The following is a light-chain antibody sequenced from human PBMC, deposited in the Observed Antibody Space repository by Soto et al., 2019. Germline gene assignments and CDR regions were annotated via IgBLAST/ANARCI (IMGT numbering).Light chain of an antibody. CDR3: QQSYSTPPIT. Sequence: DIQMTQSPSSLSASVGDGVTITCRASQSISSYVSWYQQKPGKAPKLLTYAASRLESGVPSRFSGSRSGTDFTLTISSLQPEDFATYYCQQSYSTPPITFGQGTKVDIK. J-gene: IGKJ1*01. CDR2: AAS. V-gene: IGKV1-39*01. CDR1: QSISSY.